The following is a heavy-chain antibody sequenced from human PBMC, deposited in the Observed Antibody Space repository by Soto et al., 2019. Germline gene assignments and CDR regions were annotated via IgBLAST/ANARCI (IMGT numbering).Heavy chain of an antibody. V-gene: IGHV3-23*01. CDR1: GFTFSNYA. CDR2: ISDSGGST. J-gene: IGHJ4*02. Sequence: EVQPLESGGGLVQPGGSLRLSCGVSGFTFSNYAMSWVRQAPGKGLEWVSGISDSGGSTYYADSVKGRFTISRDNYKNTLYLQMNSLRPEDTAVYYCAKSRRSGGSCYDYWGQGTLVTVSS. CDR3: AKSRRSGGSCYDY. D-gene: IGHD2-15*01.